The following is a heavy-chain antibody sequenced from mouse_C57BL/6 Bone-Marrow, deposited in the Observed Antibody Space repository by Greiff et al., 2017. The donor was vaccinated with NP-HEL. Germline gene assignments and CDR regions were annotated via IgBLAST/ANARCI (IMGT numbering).Heavy chain of an antibody. D-gene: IGHD1-1*01. CDR2: IYPRSGNT. Sequence: VKLVESGAELARPGASVKLSCKASGYTFTSYGISWVKQRTGQGLEWIGEIYPRSGNTYYNEKFKGKATLTADKSSSTAYMELRSLTSEDSAVYFCARDLYYYGSSYYWYFDVWGTGTTVTVSS. J-gene: IGHJ1*03. CDR3: ARDLYYYGSSYYWYFDV. V-gene: IGHV1-81*01. CDR1: GYTFTSYG.